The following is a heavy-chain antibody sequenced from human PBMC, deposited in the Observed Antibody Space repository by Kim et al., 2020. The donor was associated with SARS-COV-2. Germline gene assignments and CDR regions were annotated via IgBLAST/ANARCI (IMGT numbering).Heavy chain of an antibody. Sequence: GGSLRLSCAASGFTFSSYGMHWVRQAPGKGLEWVAVISYDGSNKYYADSVKGRFTISRDNSKNTLYLQMNSLRAEDTAVYYCARPKRAMVRGVAPQGAFDIWGQGTMVTVSS. CDR1: GFTFSSYG. D-gene: IGHD3-10*01. V-gene: IGHV3-33*05. CDR3: ARPKRAMVRGVAPQGAFDI. CDR2: ISYDGSNK. J-gene: IGHJ3*02.